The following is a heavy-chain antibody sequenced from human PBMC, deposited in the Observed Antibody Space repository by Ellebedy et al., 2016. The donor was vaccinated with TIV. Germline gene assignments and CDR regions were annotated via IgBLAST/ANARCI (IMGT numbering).Heavy chain of an antibody. CDR1: GYTFTSYG. J-gene: IGHJ4*02. V-gene: IGHV1-18*04. CDR3: GRDGGQGVGAVGY. CDR2: LRAYNDNT. D-gene: IGHD1-26*01. Sequence: AASVKVSCKASGYTFTSYGISWVRQPPGQGLEWMGWLRAYNDNTNYAQKLQGRVTMTTDTSTSTAYMELRSLRSDDTAVYYCGRDGGQGVGAVGYWGQGTLVTVSS.